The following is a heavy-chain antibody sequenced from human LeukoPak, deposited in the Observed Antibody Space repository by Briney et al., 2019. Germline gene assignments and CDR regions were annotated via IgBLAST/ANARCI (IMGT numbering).Heavy chain of an antibody. V-gene: IGHV4-59*01. J-gene: IGHJ3*02. CDR2: IYYGGST. Sequence: PSETLSLTCTVSGGSISSYYWSWIRQPPGKGLEWIGYIYYGGSTNYNPSLKSRVTISVDTSKNQFSLKLSSVTAADTAVYYCARDVGIVPAAMSSSAFDIWGQGTMVTVSS. CDR3: ARDVGIVPAAMSSSAFDI. D-gene: IGHD2-2*01. CDR1: GGSISSYY.